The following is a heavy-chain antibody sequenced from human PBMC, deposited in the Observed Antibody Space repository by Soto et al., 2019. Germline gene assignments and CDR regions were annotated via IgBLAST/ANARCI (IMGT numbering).Heavy chain of an antibody. Sequence: QVQLVESGGGVVQPGRSLRLSCAASGFTFSSYGMHWVRQAPGKGLEWVAVISYDGSNKYYADSVKGRFTNSRDNSKNTLYLQMNSLRAEDTAVYYCAKGPPVAGRTYYFDYWGQGTLVTVSS. V-gene: IGHV3-30*18. CDR3: AKGPPVAGRTYYFDY. J-gene: IGHJ4*02. CDR1: GFTFSSYG. D-gene: IGHD6-19*01. CDR2: ISYDGSNK.